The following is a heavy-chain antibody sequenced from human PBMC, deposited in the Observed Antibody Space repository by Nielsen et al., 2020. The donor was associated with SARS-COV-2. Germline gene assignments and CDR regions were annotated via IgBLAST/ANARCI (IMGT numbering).Heavy chain of an antibody. V-gene: IGHV4-59*01. CDR3: ARVRWELLGGAFDI. D-gene: IGHD1-26*01. CDR2: IYYSGST. CDR1: GGSISSYY. Sequence: SETLSLTCPVSGGSISSYYWSWIRQPPGKGLEWIGYIYYSGSTNYNPSLKSRVTISVDTSKNQFSLKLSSGTAADTAVYYCARVRWELLGGAFDIWGQGTMVTVSS. J-gene: IGHJ3*02.